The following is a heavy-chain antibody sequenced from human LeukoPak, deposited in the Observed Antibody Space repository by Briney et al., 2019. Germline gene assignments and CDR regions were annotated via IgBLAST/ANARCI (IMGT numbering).Heavy chain of an antibody. J-gene: IGHJ4*02. V-gene: IGHV4-61*02. D-gene: IGHD1-1*01. CDR2: IHTSGNT. Sequence: PSQTLSLTCIVSGDSISSGSYYWTWLRQPAGKGLEWIGRIHTSGNTNYSPSLKSRVTISRDTSKNQFSLRLTSVTAADTAVYYCVRDWNGDYFDYWGQGTLVTVS. CDR3: VRDWNGDYFDY. CDR1: GDSISSGSYY.